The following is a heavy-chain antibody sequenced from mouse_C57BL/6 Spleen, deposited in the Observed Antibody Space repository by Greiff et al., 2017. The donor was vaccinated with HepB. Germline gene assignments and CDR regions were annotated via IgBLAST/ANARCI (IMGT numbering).Heavy chain of an antibody. V-gene: IGHV1-64*01. J-gene: IGHJ3*01. CDR2: IHPNSGST. Sequence: QVQLQQPGAELVKPGASVKLSCKASGYTFTSYWMHWVKPRPGQGLAWIGMIHPNSGSTNYTEKFKSKATLTVDKSSSTAYMQLSSLTSEDSAVYYCARLYYDDDGAYWGQGTLVTVSA. D-gene: IGHD2-4*01. CDR1: GYTFTSYW. CDR3: ARLYYDDDGAY.